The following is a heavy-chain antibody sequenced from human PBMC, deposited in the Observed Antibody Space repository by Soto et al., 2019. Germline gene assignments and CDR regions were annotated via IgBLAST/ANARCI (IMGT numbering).Heavy chain of an antibody. CDR1: GGSISSYY. CDR3: ARSYSSSWDFDY. Sequence: QVQLQESGPGLVKPSETLSLTCTVSGGSISSYYWSWIRQPPGKGLEWIGYIYYSGSTNYNPSLKSRVTISVDTSKNQFSLTLSSVTAADTAVYYCARSYSSSWDFDYWGQGTLVTVSS. J-gene: IGHJ4*02. V-gene: IGHV4-59*01. CDR2: IYYSGST. D-gene: IGHD6-13*01.